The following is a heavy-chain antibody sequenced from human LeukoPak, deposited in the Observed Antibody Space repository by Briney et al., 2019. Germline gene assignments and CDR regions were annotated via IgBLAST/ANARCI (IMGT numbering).Heavy chain of an antibody. D-gene: IGHD3-9*01. CDR3: ATDILTGYYDY. Sequence: PSETLSLTCAVYGGSFSGYYWSWIRQPPGKGLEWIGEINHSGSTNYNPSLKSRVTISVDTSKNQFSLKLSSVTAADTAVYYCATDILTGYYDYWGQETLVTVSS. V-gene: IGHV4-34*01. CDR1: GGSFSGYY. CDR2: INHSGST. J-gene: IGHJ4*02.